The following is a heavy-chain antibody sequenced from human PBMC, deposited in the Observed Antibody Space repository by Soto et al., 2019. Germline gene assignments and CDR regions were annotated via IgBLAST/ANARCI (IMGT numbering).Heavy chain of an antibody. CDR2: IYYSGST. CDR1: GGSISSGGYY. V-gene: IGHV4-31*03. J-gene: IGHJ1*01. CDR3: ARGTSVVIPSAEYFQH. Sequence: SETLSLTCTVSGGSISSGGYYWSWIRQHPGKGLEWIGYIYYSGSTYYNPSLKSRVTISVDTSKNQFSLKLSSVTAADTAVYYCARGTSVVIPSAEYFQHWGQGTLVTVSS. D-gene: IGHD2-21*01.